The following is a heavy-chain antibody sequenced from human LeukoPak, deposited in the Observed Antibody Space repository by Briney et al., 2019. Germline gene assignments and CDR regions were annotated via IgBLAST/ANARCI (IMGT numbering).Heavy chain of an antibody. V-gene: IGHV4-38-2*01. Sequence: PSETLSLTCAVSGYSISSGYYWGWIRQPPGKGLEWIGSIYHSGSTYYNPSLKSRVTISVDTSKNQFSLKQSSVTAADTAVYYCARLQSWFEPSGQGALVTVSS. CDR1: GYSISSGYY. J-gene: IGHJ5*02. D-gene: IGHD5-24*01. CDR3: ARLQSWFEP. CDR2: IYHSGST.